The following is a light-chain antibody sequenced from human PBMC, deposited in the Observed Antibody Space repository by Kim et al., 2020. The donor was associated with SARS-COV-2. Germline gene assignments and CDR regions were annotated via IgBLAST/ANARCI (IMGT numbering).Light chain of an antibody. J-gene: IGKJ2*01. CDR1: QSLLHSDGETY. V-gene: IGKV2-29*02. CDR2: EVS. CDR3: MQALYLPPT. Sequence: DIVMTQSPLSLSVNPGQPAAISCKSSQSLLHSDGETYLYWYLQKPGQSPQLLISEVSSRFSGAPDRFSGSGSGTDFTLKISRVEPEDVGVYYCMQALYLPPTFGQGTKLEIK.